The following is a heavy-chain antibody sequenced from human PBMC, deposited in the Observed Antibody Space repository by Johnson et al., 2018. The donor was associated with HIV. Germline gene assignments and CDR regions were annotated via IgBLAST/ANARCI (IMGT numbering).Heavy chain of an antibody. V-gene: IGHV3-13*01. Sequence: QLVESGGGLIQPGGSLRLSCAASGFTVSSYDMHWVRHATGKGLEWVSTIGTAGDTYYPGSVKGRFTVSRDNSKNTLYLQMNSLRAGDTAVYYCARGLIAVAGFDAFDIWGQGTMVTVSS. J-gene: IGHJ3*02. CDR2: IGTAGDT. CDR1: GFTVSSYD. CDR3: ARGLIAVAGFDAFDI. D-gene: IGHD6-19*01.